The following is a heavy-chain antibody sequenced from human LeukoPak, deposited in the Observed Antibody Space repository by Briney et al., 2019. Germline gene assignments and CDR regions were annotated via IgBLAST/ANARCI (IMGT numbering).Heavy chain of an antibody. V-gene: IGHV3-23*01. CDR3: AKNGGSGSYYSGYYYMDV. Sequence: PGGSLRLSCAASGFTFSNYAMSWVRQAPGKGLGWVSTISTSGGSTYYADSVRGRFTISRDNSKNTLYLQMNSLRGEDTALYYCAKNGGSGSYYSGYYYMDVWGKGTTVTVSS. CDR1: GFTFSNYA. J-gene: IGHJ6*03. CDR2: ISTSGGST. D-gene: IGHD1-26*01.